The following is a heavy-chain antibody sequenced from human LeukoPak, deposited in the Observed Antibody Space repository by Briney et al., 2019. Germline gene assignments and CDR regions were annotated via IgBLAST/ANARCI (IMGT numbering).Heavy chain of an antibody. Sequence: ASVKVSRKASGYSFTDFHVHWVRQAPGQGLEWVGIINPTSGATTYAQKFQGRVTMTGDMSTSTVYMELSGLGSEDTAVYYCAREVSWTTVTTRHYFYYYMDVWGKGTTVTVSS. J-gene: IGHJ6*03. V-gene: IGHV1-46*01. CDR2: INPTSGAT. CDR1: GYSFTDFH. CDR3: AREVSWTTVTTRHYFYYYMDV. D-gene: IGHD4-11*01.